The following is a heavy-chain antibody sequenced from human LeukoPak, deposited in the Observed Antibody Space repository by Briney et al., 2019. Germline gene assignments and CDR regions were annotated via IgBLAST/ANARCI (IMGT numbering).Heavy chain of an antibody. D-gene: IGHD5-18*01. CDR3: ARDRGIQPTFDY. V-gene: IGHV4-39*07. CDR1: GDSISSSPYY. Sequence: SETLSLTCTVSGDSISSSPYYWGWVRQPPGKGLEWIGSIYYIGSTHYNPSLKSRVTISVDTSKNQFSLKLSSVTAADTAVYYCARDRGIQPTFDYWGQGTLVTVSS. J-gene: IGHJ4*02. CDR2: IYYIGST.